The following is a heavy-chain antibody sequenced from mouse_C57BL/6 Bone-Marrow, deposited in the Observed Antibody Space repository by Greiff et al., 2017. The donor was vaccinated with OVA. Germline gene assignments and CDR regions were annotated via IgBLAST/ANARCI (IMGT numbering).Heavy chain of an antibody. CDR1: GFSLTSYG. CDR3: AKKYDGLDWYFDV. D-gene: IGHD2-3*01. V-gene: IGHV2-5*01. CDR2: IWRGGST. Sequence: VQLQQSGPGLVQPSQSLSITCTVSGFSLTSYGVHWVRQSPGKGLEWLGVIWRGGSTDYNAAFMSRLSITKDNSKSQVFFKMNSLQADDTAIYYGAKKYDGLDWYFDVWGTGTTVTVSS. J-gene: IGHJ1*03.